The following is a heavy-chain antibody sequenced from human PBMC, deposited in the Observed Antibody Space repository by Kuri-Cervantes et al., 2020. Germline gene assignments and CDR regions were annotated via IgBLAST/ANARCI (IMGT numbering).Heavy chain of an antibody. V-gene: IGHV3-53*01. J-gene: IGHJ3*01. CDR3: ARDLGGYSTRYDAFDV. CDR2: IYSGGST. D-gene: IGHD2-21*01. Sequence: GESLKISCAASGFTFSSYWMHWVRQAPGKGLEWVSVIYSGGSTYYADSVKGRFTISRDNSKNTVYLQMNSLRVEDTAVYYCARDLGGYSTRYDAFDVWGQGTMVTVSS. CDR1: GFTFSSYW.